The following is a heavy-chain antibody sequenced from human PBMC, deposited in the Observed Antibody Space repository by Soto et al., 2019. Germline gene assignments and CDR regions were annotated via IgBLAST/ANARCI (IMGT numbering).Heavy chain of an antibody. V-gene: IGHV1-2*02. D-gene: IGHD6-13*01. Sequence: ASVKVSCKASGYTFTGYYMHWVRQAPGQGLEWMGWINPNSGGTNYAQKFQGRVTMTRDTSISTAYMELSRLRSDDTAVYYCARDSDSRIAAAGTPYWRQRTLVTVSS. CDR1: GYTFTGYY. CDR2: INPNSGGT. CDR3: ARDSDSRIAAAGTPY. J-gene: IGHJ4*02.